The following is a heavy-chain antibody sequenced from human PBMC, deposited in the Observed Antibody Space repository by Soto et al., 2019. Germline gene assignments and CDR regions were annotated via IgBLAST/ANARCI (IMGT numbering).Heavy chain of an antibody. Sequence: ASVKVSCKASGYTFTSYDIIWERQATGQGLEWMGWMNPNSGNTGYAQKFQGRVTITADESTSTAYMELSGLRSEDTAVYYCASSRYCISTSYHPSSFGYYYYGMDVWGQGTTVTVSS. V-gene: IGHV1-8*01. J-gene: IGHJ6*02. CDR2: MNPNSGNT. CDR1: GYTFTSYD. D-gene: IGHD2-2*01. CDR3: ASSRYCISTSYHPSSFGYYYYGMDV.